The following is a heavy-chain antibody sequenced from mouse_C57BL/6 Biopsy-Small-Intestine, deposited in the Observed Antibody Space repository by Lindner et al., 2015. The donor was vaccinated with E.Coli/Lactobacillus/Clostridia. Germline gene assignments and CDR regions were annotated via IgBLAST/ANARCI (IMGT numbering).Heavy chain of an antibody. J-gene: IGHJ2*01. V-gene: IGHV1S16*01. Sequence: SVKVSCKASGGTLSNYAISWVRQAPGQGLEWMGGIIPIFGPANYAQKFQGRVTITADESTKTVYMELSSLRSEDTAVYYCTIGWVQLAFEYWGQGTLITVSS. CDR3: TIGWVQLAFEY. D-gene: IGHD2-3*01. CDR1: GGTLSNYA. CDR2: IIPIFGPA.